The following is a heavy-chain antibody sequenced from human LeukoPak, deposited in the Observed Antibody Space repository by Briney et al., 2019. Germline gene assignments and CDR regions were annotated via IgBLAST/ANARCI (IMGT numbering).Heavy chain of an antibody. Sequence: SGGSLRLSCAASGFTVSSNYMSWVRQAPGKGLEWVASIKHDGSEKYYVDSVRGRFTISRDNTKNSLYLQMSSLRAEDTAVYYCATDRGWRTSGYYLYYFEYWGQGTLVTFSS. J-gene: IGHJ4*02. CDR2: IKHDGSEK. CDR1: GFTVSSNY. D-gene: IGHD3-3*01. CDR3: ATDRGWRTSGYYLYYFEY. V-gene: IGHV3-7*01.